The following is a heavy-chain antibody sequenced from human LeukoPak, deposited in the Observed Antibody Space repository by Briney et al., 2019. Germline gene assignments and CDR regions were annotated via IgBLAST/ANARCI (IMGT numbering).Heavy chain of an antibody. J-gene: IGHJ4*02. D-gene: IGHD6-19*01. V-gene: IGHV1-69*13. CDR1: GGTLSSYA. Sequence: GASVKVSCKASGGTLSSYAISWVRQAPGQGLEWMGGIIPIFGTANYAQKFQGRVTITADESTSTAYMELSRLRSDDTAVYYCAREVKGEVAGTFYFDYWGQGTLVTVSS. CDR3: AREVKGEVAGTFYFDY. CDR2: IIPIFGTA.